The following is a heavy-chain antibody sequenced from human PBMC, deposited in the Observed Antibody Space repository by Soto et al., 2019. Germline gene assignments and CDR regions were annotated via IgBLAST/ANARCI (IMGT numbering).Heavy chain of an antibody. V-gene: IGHV3-15*07. D-gene: IGHD6-19*01. CDR3: TTIGSVAGSWFDP. CDR1: GCTCGNAW. CDR2: IKSKTDGGTT. Sequence: LRRAASGCTCGNAWMNWVRPTPGKGLEWVGRIKSKTDGGTTDYAAPVKGRFTISRDDSKNTLYLQMNSLKTEDTAVYYCTTIGSVAGSWFDPRGQGTLVTVSS. J-gene: IGHJ5*02.